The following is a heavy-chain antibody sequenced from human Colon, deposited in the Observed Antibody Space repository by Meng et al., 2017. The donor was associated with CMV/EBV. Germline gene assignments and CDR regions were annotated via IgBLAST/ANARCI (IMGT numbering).Heavy chain of an antibody. Sequence: GESLKISCAESGFTFSSHAMSWVRQAPGKGLEWVSAISGSGASTNYADSVKGRFTISRDNSKNTLYLQMNSLRAEDTAVYYCARGAKLVGGGLYFDYWGLGTLVTVSS. D-gene: IGHD1-26*01. CDR3: ARGAKLVGGGLYFDY. CDR1: GFTFSSHA. CDR2: ISGSGAST. J-gene: IGHJ4*02. V-gene: IGHV3-23*01.